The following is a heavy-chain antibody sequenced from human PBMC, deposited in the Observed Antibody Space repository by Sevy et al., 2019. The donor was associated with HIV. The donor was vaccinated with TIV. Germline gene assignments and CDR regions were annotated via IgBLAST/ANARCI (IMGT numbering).Heavy chain of an antibody. CDR1: GFTFSNVW. J-gene: IGHJ2*01. Sequence: GGSLRLSCAASGFTFSNVWTSWVRQASGKGLEWVGRIQSKSEGGTTDYAAPVKGRLSISRDESSDTSYLQMNSLITEYTAVYYCTTMMRLYGDPNFWYFDLWGRGTLVTVSS. D-gene: IGHD4-17*01. CDR3: TTMMRLYGDPNFWYFDL. CDR2: IQSKSEGGTT. V-gene: IGHV3-15*01.